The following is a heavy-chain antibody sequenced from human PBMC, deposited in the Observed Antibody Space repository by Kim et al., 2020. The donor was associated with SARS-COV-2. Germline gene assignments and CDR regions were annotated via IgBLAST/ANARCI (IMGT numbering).Heavy chain of an antibody. CDR3: VQGHGSGVYQSAFDV. J-gene: IGHJ3*01. CDR1: GFDFSIRG. D-gene: IGHD2-15*01. V-gene: IGHV3-30*02. CDR2: MWYHGRIK. Sequence: GGSLRLSCAASGFDFSIRGMHWVRQAPGKGLEWLAFMWYHGRIKNYADSVKGRFTISRDNSKKTVSLQMNTLRAEDTAVYYCVQGHGSGVYQSAFDVWG.